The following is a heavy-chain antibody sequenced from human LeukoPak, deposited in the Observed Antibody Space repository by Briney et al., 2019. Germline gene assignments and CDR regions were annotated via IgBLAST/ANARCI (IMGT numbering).Heavy chain of an antibody. V-gene: IGHV3-7*01. J-gene: IGHJ6*03. CDR1: GFTFSSHW. CDR2: IKQDGSER. CDR3: AKNTWNYPDYYYNYMDV. D-gene: IGHD1-7*01. Sequence: GGSLRLSCIASGFTFSSHWMTWVRQAPGKGLEWVAHIKQDGSERYYVDSVKGRFTISRDNPRNSLFLQMSSLRAEDTAVYYCAKNTWNYPDYYYNYMDVWGKGTTVTVSS.